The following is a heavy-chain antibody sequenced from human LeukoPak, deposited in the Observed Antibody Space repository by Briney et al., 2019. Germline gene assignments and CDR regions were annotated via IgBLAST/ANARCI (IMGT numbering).Heavy chain of an antibody. D-gene: IGHD3-3*01. V-gene: IGHV1-18*01. J-gene: IGHJ4*02. CDR2: INAYDGDT. CDR1: GYTFNSYG. CDR3: ARVGTITIFGGDY. Sequence: GASVKVSFKASGYTFNSYGISWVRQAPGQGLEWMGYINAYDGDTNYAQNFQGRVTMTTDTSTTTGYMELRSLRSDDTAVYHCARVGTITIFGGDYWGQGTLVTVSS.